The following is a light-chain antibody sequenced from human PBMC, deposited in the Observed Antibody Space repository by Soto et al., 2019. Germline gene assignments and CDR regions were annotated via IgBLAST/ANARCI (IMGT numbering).Light chain of an antibody. V-gene: IGLV3-21*04. J-gene: IGLJ2*01. CDR3: QVWGSNADPYVL. CDR2: NDD. CDR1: NIAGKS. Sequence: YELTQPPSVSVAPGKTARVSCGGNNIAGKSVHWYQLKPGQAPVLIIYNDDDRPSGIPERFSGSKSGNTATLTVSWVEAGDEADYYCQVWGSNADPYVLFGGGTKVTVL.